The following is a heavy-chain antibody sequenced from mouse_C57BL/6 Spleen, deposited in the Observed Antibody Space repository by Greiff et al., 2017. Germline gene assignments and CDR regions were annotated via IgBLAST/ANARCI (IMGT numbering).Heavy chain of an antibody. D-gene: IGHD1-1*01. J-gene: IGHJ2*01. V-gene: IGHV1-82*01. CDR3: ARSLRYQYFDY. CDR2: IYPGDGDT. CDR1: GYAFSSSW. Sequence: QVQLQQSGPELVKPGASVKISCKASGYAFSSSWMNWVKQRPGKGLEWIGRIYPGDGDTNYNGKFKGKATLTADKSSSTAYMQLSSLTSEDSAVYFGARSLRYQYFDYWGQGTTLTVSS.